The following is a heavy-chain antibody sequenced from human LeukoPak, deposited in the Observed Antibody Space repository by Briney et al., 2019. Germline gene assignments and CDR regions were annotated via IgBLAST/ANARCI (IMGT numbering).Heavy chain of an antibody. CDR3: ARDKVVVVPAAVRVAYYGMDV. J-gene: IGHJ6*02. Sequence: ASVKVSCKASGYTFTSYGISWVRQAPGQGLEWMGWISAYNGNTNYAQKLQGRVTMTTDTSTSTAYMELRSLRSDDTAVYDCARDKVVVVPAAVRVAYYGMDVWGQGTTVTVSS. D-gene: IGHD2-2*01. V-gene: IGHV1-18*01. CDR2: ISAYNGNT. CDR1: GYTFTSYG.